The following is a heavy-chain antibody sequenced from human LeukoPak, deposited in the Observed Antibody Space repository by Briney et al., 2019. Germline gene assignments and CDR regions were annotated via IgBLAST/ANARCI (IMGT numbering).Heavy chain of an antibody. V-gene: IGHV4-4*07. CDR3: ARLKYYDSTGYSPGYYMDV. CDR2: IYVIGST. CDR1: GGSLINYY. Sequence: SETLSLTCTVSGGSLINYYWSWIRQPAGTGLEWVGRIYVIGSTIYNPSLQSRLSMSVDTSKNQFSLRLTSVTAADTAVYYCARLKYYDSTGYSPGYYMDVWGKGITVTVSS. D-gene: IGHD3-22*01. J-gene: IGHJ6*03.